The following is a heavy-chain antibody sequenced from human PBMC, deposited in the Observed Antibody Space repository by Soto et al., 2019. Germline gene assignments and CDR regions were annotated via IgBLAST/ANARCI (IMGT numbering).Heavy chain of an antibody. CDR3: ANRSSSSKFDD. Sequence: EVQLLESGGGLVQPGESLRLSCAASGFTFSSYAMSWVRQAPGKGLEWVSVISGSDDSTYYADSVKGRFNIHRNNSTNTLYLPMNSPIAEDTAVYYCANRSSSSKFDDWGQGTLLTVSS. J-gene: IGHJ4*02. V-gene: IGHV3-23*01. CDR2: ISGSDDST. D-gene: IGHD6-6*01. CDR1: GFTFSSYA.